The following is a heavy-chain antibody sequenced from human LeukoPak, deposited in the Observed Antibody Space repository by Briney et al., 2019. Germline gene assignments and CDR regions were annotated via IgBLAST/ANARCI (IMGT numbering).Heavy chain of an antibody. V-gene: IGHV4-61*02. Sequence: PSETLSLTCTVSGGSISSCSYYWSWIRQPAGKGLEWIGRIYTSGSTNYNPSLKSRVTISVDTSKNQFSLRLSSVTAADTAVYYCARQYYYGSGSYPVDYWGQGTLVIVSS. D-gene: IGHD3-10*01. CDR2: IYTSGST. CDR3: ARQYYYGSGSYPVDY. J-gene: IGHJ4*02. CDR1: GGSISSCSYY.